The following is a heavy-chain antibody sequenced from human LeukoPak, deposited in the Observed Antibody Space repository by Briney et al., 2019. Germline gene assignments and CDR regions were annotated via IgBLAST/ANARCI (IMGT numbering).Heavy chain of an antibody. CDR2: IYYSGST. CDR3: ARWGDYYGSGSFDY. Sequence: SETLSLTCTVSGGSISSYYWSWIRQPPGKGLEWIGYIYYSGSTNYNPSLKSRVTISVDTSKNQFSLKLSSVTAVDTAVYYCARWGDYYGSGSFDYWGQGTLVTVSS. CDR1: GGSISSYY. J-gene: IGHJ4*02. D-gene: IGHD3-10*01. V-gene: IGHV4-59*01.